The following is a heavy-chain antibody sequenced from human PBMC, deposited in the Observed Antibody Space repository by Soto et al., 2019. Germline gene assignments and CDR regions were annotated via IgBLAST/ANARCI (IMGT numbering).Heavy chain of an antibody. J-gene: IGHJ4*02. Sequence: GGSLRLSCAASGFTFSDHYMDWVRQAPGKGLEWVGRTRNKANSYTTEYAASVKGRFTISRDDSKNSLYLQMNSLKTEDTAVYYCATDLGTTMARHWGQGTLVTVSS. V-gene: IGHV3-72*01. CDR2: TRNKANSYTT. CDR1: GFTFSDHY. D-gene: IGHD1-1*01. CDR3: ATDLGTTMARH.